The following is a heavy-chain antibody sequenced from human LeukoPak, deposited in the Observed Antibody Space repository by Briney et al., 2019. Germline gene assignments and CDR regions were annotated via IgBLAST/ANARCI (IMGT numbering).Heavy chain of an antibody. D-gene: IGHD6-25*01. J-gene: IGHJ6*02. V-gene: IGHV3-21*01. CDR1: GFTFSSYS. CDR3: ATPAAFDGMDV. Sequence: GGSLRLSCAASGFTFSSYSMNWVRQAPGKGLEWVSSISSSSSYIYYADSVKGRFTISRDNAKNSLYLQMNSLRAEDTAVYYCATPAAFDGMDVWGQGTTVTVSS. CDR2: ISSSSSYI.